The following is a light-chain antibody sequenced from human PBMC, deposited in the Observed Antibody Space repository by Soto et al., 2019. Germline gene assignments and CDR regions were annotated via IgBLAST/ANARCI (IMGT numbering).Light chain of an antibody. CDR2: VAS. J-gene: IGKJ3*01. Sequence: EIVLTQSPGTLSLSPGERATLSCRASQSVSSSYLACNQQNPGQAPRLLIYVASSRATGIPDRFSGSGSGTDFTLTISRLEPEDFAVYYCQQYGSSLFTFGPGTKVDIK. CDR3: QQYGSSLFT. V-gene: IGKV3-20*01. CDR1: QSVSSSY.